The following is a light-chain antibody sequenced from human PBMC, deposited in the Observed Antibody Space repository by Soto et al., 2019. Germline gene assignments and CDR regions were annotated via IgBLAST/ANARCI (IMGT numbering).Light chain of an antibody. J-gene: IGKJ1*01. CDR3: QLYGESVWT. V-gene: IGKV3-20*01. CDR1: QSVNSGF. CDR2: GIS. Sequence: EIVLTQSPGTLSLSPGEGATLSCRTSQSVNSGFLAWYQKKPGQAPRLLLYGISSRAIGIPDRFSGSGSGTDFHLTINRLEPEDFAVYYCQLYGESVWTFGQGTKVEI.